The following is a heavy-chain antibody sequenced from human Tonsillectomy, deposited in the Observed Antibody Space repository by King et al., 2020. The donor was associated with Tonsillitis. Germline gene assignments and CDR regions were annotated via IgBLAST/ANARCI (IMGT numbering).Heavy chain of an antibody. CDR3: AREGGDYGDYVNAFDI. D-gene: IGHD4-17*01. J-gene: IGHJ3*02. CDR2: ISYDGSNK. Sequence: VQLVESGGGVVQPGRSLRLSCAASGFTFSSYAMHWVRQAPGKGLEWVAVISYDGSNKYYADSVKGRFTISRDNSKNTLYLQMNSLRAEDTAVYYCAREGGDYGDYVNAFDIWGQGTMVTVSS. CDR1: GFTFSSYA. V-gene: IGHV3-30-3*01.